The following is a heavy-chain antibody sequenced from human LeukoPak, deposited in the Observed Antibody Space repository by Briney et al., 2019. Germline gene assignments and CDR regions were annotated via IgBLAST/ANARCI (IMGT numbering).Heavy chain of an antibody. D-gene: IGHD3-16*01. V-gene: IGHV3-7*01. CDR2: IRHDGSDK. CDR1: GFTFSGYW. J-gene: IGHJ4*02. CDR3: ARDGGIGFPFDF. Sequence: GGSLRLSCAASGFTFSGYWMSWVRQAPGKGLEWVANIRHDGSDKYYVDSVKGRFTISRDNAKNSLSLQMNSLRVEDTAVYYCARDGGIGFPFDFWGQGTLVTVSP.